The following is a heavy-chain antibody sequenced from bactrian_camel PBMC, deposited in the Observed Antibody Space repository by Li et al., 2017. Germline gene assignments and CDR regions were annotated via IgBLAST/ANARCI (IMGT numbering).Heavy chain of an antibody. D-gene: IGHD2*01. CDR3: ATGATNPGY. Sequence: VQLVESGGGLVQPGGSLRLSCAASGFTFSSYGMSWVRQAPGKGLEWVASINTGGGSTYYADSVKGRFTISRDNAKNTLYLQMNRLESEDTALYYCATGATNPGYWGQGTQVTVS. J-gene: IGHJ6*01. V-gene: IGHV3S40*01. CDR2: INTGGGST. CDR1: GFTFSSYG.